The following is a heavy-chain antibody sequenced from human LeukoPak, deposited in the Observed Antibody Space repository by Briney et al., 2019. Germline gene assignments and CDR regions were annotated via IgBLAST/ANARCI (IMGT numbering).Heavy chain of an antibody. CDR3: ARDMSRGYDFDY. CDR1: GGSISSYY. J-gene: IGHJ4*02. D-gene: IGHD3-22*01. CDR2: IYYSGST. V-gene: IGHV4-59*01. Sequence: SETLSLTCTVSGGSISSYYWSWIRQPRGKGLEWIGYIYYSGSTNYNPSLKSRVTISVDTSKNQFSLKLSSVTAADTAVYYCARDMSRGYDFDYWGQGTLVTVSS.